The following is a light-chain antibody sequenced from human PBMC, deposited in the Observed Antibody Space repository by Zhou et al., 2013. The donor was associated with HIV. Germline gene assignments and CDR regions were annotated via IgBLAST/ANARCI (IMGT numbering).Light chain of an antibody. CDR2: AAS. CDR3: QQSYSVPPT. V-gene: IGKV1-39*01. J-gene: IGKJ2*01. CDR1: QNISNY. Sequence: DIQMTQSPSSLSASVGDRVTITCRASQNISNYLNWYQQKRWKAPNLLIYAASSLQSGVPSRFSGSGSGADFTLTINSLQPEDFATYFCQQSYSVPPTFGQGTKLEI.